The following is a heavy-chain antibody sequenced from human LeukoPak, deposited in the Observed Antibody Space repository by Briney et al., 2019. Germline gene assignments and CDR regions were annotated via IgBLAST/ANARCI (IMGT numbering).Heavy chain of an antibody. Sequence: GGALRLSCAASGFSVSTDYMTWVRQAPGKGLEWVSTLYSGGNTYYADSVKGRFTISRDNSKNTLYLEMSSLRAEDTAVYSLSKGRGSFENWGQGTLVAVSS. J-gene: IGHJ4*02. CDR3: SKGRGSFEN. CDR1: GFSVSTDY. CDR2: LYSGGNT. V-gene: IGHV3-53*01. D-gene: IGHD3-10*01.